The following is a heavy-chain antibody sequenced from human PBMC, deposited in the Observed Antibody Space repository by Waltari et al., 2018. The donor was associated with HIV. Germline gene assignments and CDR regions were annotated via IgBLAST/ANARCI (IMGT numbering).Heavy chain of an antibody. Sequence: VKVSCKASGYTFTSYYMHWVRQAPGQGLEWMGIINPSGGSTSYAQKFQGRVTMTRDTSTSTVYMELSSLRSEDTAVYYCAREDMVRGVHGGFDYWGQGTLVTVSS. V-gene: IGHV1-46*01. CDR2: INPSGGST. CDR3: AREDMVRGVHGGFDY. J-gene: IGHJ4*02. D-gene: IGHD3-10*01. CDR1: GYTFTSYY.